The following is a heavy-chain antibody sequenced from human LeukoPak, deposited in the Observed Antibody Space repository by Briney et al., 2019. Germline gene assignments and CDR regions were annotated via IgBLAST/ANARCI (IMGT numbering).Heavy chain of an antibody. D-gene: IGHD2-21*02. CDR1: GYTFTGYY. CDR2: INPNSGGT. CDR3: ARVQVTATSPGDY. J-gene: IGHJ4*02. V-gene: IGHV1-2*06. Sequence: ASVKVSCKASGYTFTGYYMHRVRQAPGQGLEWMGRINPNSGGTNYAQKFQGRVTMTRDTSISTAYMELSRLRSDDTAVYYCARVQVTATSPGDYWGQGTLVTVSS.